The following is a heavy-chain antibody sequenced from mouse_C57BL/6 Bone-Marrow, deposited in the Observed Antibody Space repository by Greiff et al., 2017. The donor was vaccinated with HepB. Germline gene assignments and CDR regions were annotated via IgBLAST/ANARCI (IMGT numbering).Heavy chain of an antibody. V-gene: IGHV1-69*01. CDR1: GYTFTSYW. CDR3: ARSSTLLPDYYGSSYGYFDV. D-gene: IGHD1-1*01. Sequence: HVQLQQPGAELVMPGASVKLSCKASGYTFTSYWMHWVKQRPGQGLEWIGEIDPSDSYTNYNQKFKGKSTLTVDKSSSTAYMQLSSLTSEDSAVYYCARSSTLLPDYYGSSYGYFDVWGTGTTVTVSS. CDR2: IDPSDSYT. J-gene: IGHJ1*03.